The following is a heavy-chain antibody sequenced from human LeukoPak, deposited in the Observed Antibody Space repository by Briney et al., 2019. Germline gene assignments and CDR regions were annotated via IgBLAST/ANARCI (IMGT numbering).Heavy chain of an antibody. J-gene: IGHJ3*02. CDR2: IYYSGST. CDR1: GGSISSYY. V-gene: IGHV4-59*01. D-gene: IGHD5-24*01. Sequence: SETLSLTCTVSGGSISSYYWSWIRQPPGKGLEWIGYIYYSGSTNCNPSLKSRVTISVDTSKNQFSLKLSSVTAADTAVYYCASRDGHDAFDIWGQGTMVTVSS. CDR3: ASRDGHDAFDI.